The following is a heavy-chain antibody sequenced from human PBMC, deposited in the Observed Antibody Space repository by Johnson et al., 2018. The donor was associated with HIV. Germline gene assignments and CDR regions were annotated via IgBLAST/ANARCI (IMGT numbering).Heavy chain of an antibody. CDR1: GFTFSSYW. D-gene: IGHD4-23*01. Sequence: VQVVESGGGLVQPGGSLRLSCADSGFTFSSYWMNWVRQAPGKGLEWLANINQDGSEKYYVDSVKGRFTISRDNAKNTLYLQMNSLRAEDTAVYYCARDDYGGLDAFDIWGQGTMVTVSS. V-gene: IGHV3-7*04. CDR3: ARDDYGGLDAFDI. J-gene: IGHJ3*02. CDR2: INQDGSEK.